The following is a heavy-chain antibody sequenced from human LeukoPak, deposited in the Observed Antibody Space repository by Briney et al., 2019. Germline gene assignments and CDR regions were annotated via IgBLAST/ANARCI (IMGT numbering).Heavy chain of an antibody. CDR2: IYSGGST. V-gene: IGHV3-53*01. J-gene: IGHJ4*02. CDR1: GFTVSSNY. Sequence: GGSLRLSCAASGFTVSSNYMSWVRQAPGKGLEGVSVIYSGGSTYYADSVKGRFTISRDNSKNTLYLQMNSLRAEDTAVYYCARSRPYGDYYFDYWGQGTLVTVSS. D-gene: IGHD4-17*01. CDR3: ARSRPYGDYYFDY.